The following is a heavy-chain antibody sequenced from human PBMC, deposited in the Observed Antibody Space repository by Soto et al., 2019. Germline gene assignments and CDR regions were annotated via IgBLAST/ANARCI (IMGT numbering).Heavy chain of an antibody. D-gene: IGHD6-13*01. J-gene: IGHJ5*02. V-gene: IGHV3-20*01. CDR2: INWNGGST. Sequence: LRLSCAASGFTFDDYGMSWVRQAPGKGLEWVSGINWNGGSTGYADSVKGRFTISRDNAKNSLYLQMNSLRAEDTALYHCSRAFQQLVPYWFDPWGQGTLVTVSS. CDR3: SRAFQQLVPYWFDP. CDR1: GFTFDDYG.